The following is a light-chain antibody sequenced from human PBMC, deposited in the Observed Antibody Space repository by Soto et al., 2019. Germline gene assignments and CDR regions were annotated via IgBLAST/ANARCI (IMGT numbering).Light chain of an antibody. CDR1: QGIGDT. V-gene: IGKV3-15*01. CDR3: QPYNNWPLT. J-gene: IGKJ4*01. CDR2: DTS. Sequence: EIGLTQSPATLSLSPGERATLSCRASQGIGDTLAWYQHKPGQTPRLLIYDTSTRATGVPTRFSGSRSGAEFTLTINSLQSEDFAVYYCQPYNNWPLTFGGGTKVDIK.